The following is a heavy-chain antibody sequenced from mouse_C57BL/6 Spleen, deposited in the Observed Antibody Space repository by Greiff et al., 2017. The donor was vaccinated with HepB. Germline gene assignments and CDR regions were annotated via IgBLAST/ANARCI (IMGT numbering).Heavy chain of an antibody. Sequence: DVKLMESGGGLVQPGGSLKLSCAASGFTFSDYYMYWVRQTPEKRLEWVAYISNGGGSTYYPDTVKGRFTISRDNAKNTLYLQMSRLKSEDTAMYYCARQGGYYYGSSYYYYAMDYWGQGTSVTVSS. CDR1: GFTFSDYY. V-gene: IGHV5-12*01. D-gene: IGHD1-1*01. CDR3: ARQGGYYYGSSYYYYAMDY. CDR2: ISNGGGST. J-gene: IGHJ4*01.